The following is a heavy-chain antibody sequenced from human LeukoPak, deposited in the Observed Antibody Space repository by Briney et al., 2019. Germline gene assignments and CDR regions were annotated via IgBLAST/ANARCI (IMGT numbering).Heavy chain of an antibody. V-gene: IGHV1-8*03. CDR1: GYTFTSYD. J-gene: IGHJ4*02. CDR2: MNPNSGNT. D-gene: IGHD2-2*01. CDR3: ARGRRDIVVVPAAYYFDY. Sequence: ASVKVSCKASGYTFTSYDINWVRQATGQGLEWMGWMNPNSGNTGYAQKFQGRVTITRNTSISTAYMELSSLRSEDTAVYYCARGRRDIVVVPAAYYFDYWGQGTLVTVSS.